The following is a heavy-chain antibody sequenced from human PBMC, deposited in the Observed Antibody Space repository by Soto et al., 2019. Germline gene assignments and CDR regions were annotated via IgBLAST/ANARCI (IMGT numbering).Heavy chain of an antibody. CDR2: IYHTGTT. J-gene: IGHJ4*02. CDR1: CDSISRGYY. D-gene: IGHD3-10*02. V-gene: IGHV4-38-2*01. CDR3: ATTDVVGFYPY. Sequence: PSETLSLTCAVSCDSISRGYYWAWIRQPPGKGLEWVASIYHTGTTYYNPSLTSRVTISVDTSRNQFSLKLTSVTAADSAVDYCATTDVVGFYPYCGQGNLVTVSS.